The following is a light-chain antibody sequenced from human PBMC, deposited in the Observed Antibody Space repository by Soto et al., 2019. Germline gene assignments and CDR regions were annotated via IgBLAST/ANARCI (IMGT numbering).Light chain of an antibody. CDR2: KAS. Sequence: DIQMTQSPSTLSASVGDRVTITCRASQSISSWLAWYQQKPGKAPKLLIYKASSLESGVPSRFSGSGSGTEFTLTISSLQPDDFATYYRQQYNYYWTFGQGTKVEIK. V-gene: IGKV1-5*03. J-gene: IGKJ1*01. CDR3: QQYNYYWT. CDR1: QSISSW.